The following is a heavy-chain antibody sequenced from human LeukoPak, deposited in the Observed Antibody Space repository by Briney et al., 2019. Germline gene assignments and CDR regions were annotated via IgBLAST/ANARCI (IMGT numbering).Heavy chain of an antibody. D-gene: IGHD3-22*01. Sequence: PSETLSLTCAVSGCSISSGYYWGWIRQPPGKGLEWLGSIYHSGSTYYNPSLKSRVTISLDKSKNQFSLKLSSVTAAHTAVYYCARLPSYYDSSGYSYWGQGTLVTVSS. CDR1: GCSISSGYY. CDR3: ARLPSYYDSSGYSY. V-gene: IGHV4-38-2*01. J-gene: IGHJ4*02. CDR2: IYHSGST.